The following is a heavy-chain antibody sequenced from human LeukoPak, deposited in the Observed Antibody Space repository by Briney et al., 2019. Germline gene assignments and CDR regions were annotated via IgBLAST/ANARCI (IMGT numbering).Heavy chain of an antibody. V-gene: IGHV1-69*13. CDR3: ARSSVYDFWSYFDY. CDR1: GGTFSSYA. CDR2: IIPTFGTA. Sequence: SVKVSCKASGGTFSSYAISWVRQAPGQGLEWMGGIIPTFGTANYAQKFQGRVTITADESTSTAYMELSSLRSEDTAVYYCARSSVYDFWSYFDYWGQGTLVTVSS. D-gene: IGHD3-3*01. J-gene: IGHJ4*02.